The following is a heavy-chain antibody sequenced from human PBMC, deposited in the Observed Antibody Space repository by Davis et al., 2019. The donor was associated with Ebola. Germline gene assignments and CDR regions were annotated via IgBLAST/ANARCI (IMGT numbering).Heavy chain of an antibody. J-gene: IGHJ6*02. Sequence: SQTLSHTCAISGDSVSSNSAAWNWIRQSPSRGLEWLGRTYYRSKCYNDYAVSVKSRITINPDTSKNQFSLQLNSVTPEDTAVYYCARGGRYLYGMDVWGQGTTVTVSS. V-gene: IGHV6-1*01. D-gene: IGHD3-16*02. CDR1: GDSVSSNSAA. CDR2: TYYRSKCYN. CDR3: ARGGRYLYGMDV.